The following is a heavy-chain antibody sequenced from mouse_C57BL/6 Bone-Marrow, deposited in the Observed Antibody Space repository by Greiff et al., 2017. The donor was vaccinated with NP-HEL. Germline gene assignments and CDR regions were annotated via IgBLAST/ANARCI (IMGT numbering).Heavy chain of an antibody. CDR1: GYAFSSSW. D-gene: IGHD2-10*01. CDR3: ATSYGNYGFDY. J-gene: IGHJ2*01. Sequence: VQRVESGPELVKPGASVKISCKASGYAFSSSWRNWVKQRPGKGLEWIGRIYPGDGDTNYNGKFKGKATLTADKSSSTAYMQLSSLTSEDSAVYFCATSYGNYGFDYWGQGTTLTVSS. V-gene: IGHV1-82*01. CDR2: IYPGDGDT.